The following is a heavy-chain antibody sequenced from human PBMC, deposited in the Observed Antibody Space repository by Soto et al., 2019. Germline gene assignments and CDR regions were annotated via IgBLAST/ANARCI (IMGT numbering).Heavy chain of an antibody. J-gene: IGHJ6*02. CDR3: ATPGGFGMDV. CDR2: IFPGDAET. Sequence: PGESLKISCQGSGYNFATHWIGWVRHKAGKGLEWMGIIFPGDAETSYSPSFQGHITISADKSISTAYLRWSSLKVSDTGMYYCATPGGFGMDVWGQGTTVTVSS. V-gene: IGHV5-51*01. D-gene: IGHD5-12*01. CDR1: GYNFATHW.